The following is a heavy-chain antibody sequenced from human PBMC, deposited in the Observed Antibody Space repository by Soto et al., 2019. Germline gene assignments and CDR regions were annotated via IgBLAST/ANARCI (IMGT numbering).Heavy chain of an antibody. D-gene: IGHD3-16*01. CDR3: AKDYFSKFGVQVTLFDC. CDR1: GFTFSSYA. J-gene: IGHJ4*02. Sequence: GRSLRLSCAASGFTFSSYAMSWVRQAPGKGLEWVSGINYSGGTTYYADSVKGRFAISRDNSKNTLYLQMNSLRAEDTAIYYCAKDYFSKFGVQVTLFDCWGQGILVTVSS. CDR2: INYSGGTT. V-gene: IGHV3-23*01.